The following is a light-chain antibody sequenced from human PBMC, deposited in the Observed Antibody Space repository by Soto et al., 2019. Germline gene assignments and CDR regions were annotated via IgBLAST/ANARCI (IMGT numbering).Light chain of an antibody. J-gene: IGKJ4*01. Sequence: EIVLTQSPATLSLSPGERATLSCRASRSISIHLAWYQQKPGQAPRLLMYDASNRAPGIPARFSGSGSGTDFTLTISILEPEDFAVYYCQQRPNWPLTFGGGTKVEIK. V-gene: IGKV3-11*01. CDR3: QQRPNWPLT. CDR2: DAS. CDR1: RSISIH.